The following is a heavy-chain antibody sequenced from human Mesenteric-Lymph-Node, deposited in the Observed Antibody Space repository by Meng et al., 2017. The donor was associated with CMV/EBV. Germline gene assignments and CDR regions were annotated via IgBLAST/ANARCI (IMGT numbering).Heavy chain of an antibody. V-gene: IGHV4-34*01. CDR2: INHSGST. CDR3: ARGLDIVVVPATNNWFDP. J-gene: IGHJ5*02. CDR1: GSFSGYY. Sequence: GSFSGYYWSWIRQPPGKGPEWIGEINHSGSTNHNPSLKSRVIISADTSKIQFYLKLTSVTAADTAVYYCARGLDIVVVPATNNWFDPWGQGILVTVSS. D-gene: IGHD2-2*01.